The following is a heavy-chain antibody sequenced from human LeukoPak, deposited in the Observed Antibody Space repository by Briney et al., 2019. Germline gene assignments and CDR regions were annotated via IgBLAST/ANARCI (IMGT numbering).Heavy chain of an antibody. J-gene: IGHJ4*02. CDR1: GSTFSDYY. CDR3: ARATTTVYDSSGYYFFYDY. Sequence: KPGGSLRLSCAASGSTFSDYYMSWIRQAPGKGLEWIGSIYYRGSTYYNPSLKSRVTISVDTSKNQFSLKLSSVTAADTAVYYCARATTTVYDSSGYYFFYDYWGQGTLVTVSS. D-gene: IGHD3-22*01. CDR2: IYYRGST. V-gene: IGHV4-38-2*01.